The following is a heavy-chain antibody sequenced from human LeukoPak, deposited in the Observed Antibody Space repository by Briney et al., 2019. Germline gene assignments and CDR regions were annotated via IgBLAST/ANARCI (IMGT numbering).Heavy chain of an antibody. J-gene: IGHJ4*02. V-gene: IGHV1-24*01. D-gene: IGHD1-26*01. CDR3: ATVAPIVGAIDY. Sequence: ASVKVTCKVSGYTLTELSMHWVRQAPGKGLEWMGGFDPEDGETIYAQKFQGRVTMTEDTSTDTAYMELSSLRSEDTAVYYCATVAPIVGAIDYWGQGTLVTVSS. CDR1: GYTLTELS. CDR2: FDPEDGET.